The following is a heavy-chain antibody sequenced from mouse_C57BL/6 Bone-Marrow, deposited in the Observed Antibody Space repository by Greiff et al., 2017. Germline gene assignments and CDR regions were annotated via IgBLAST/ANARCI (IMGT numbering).Heavy chain of an antibody. J-gene: IGHJ1*03. V-gene: IGHV14-2*01. CDR3: ATLIYCGSPHWYVGV. D-gene: IGHD1-1*01. Sequence: VQLQQSGAELVKPGASVKLSCTASGFNIKDYYMHWVKQRTEQGLEWIGRIDPEDGETKSAPKFPGKATITADTSSNTAYLQLSSLTSEDTAVYYGATLIYCGSPHWYVGVWGTGTTVTVSS. CDR2: IDPEDGET. CDR1: GFNIKDYY.